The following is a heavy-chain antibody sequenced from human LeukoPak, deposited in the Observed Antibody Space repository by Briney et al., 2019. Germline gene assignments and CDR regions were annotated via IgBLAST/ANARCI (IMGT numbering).Heavy chain of an antibody. J-gene: IGHJ4*02. V-gene: IGHV3-74*01. D-gene: IGHD3-22*01. Sequence: PGGSLRLSCAASGFTFGSYWMHWVRQAPGKGLVWVSRISNDGSSTSYADSVKGRFTVSRDNAKNTQYLQMNSLRAEDTALYYCATAKIYSSGWNDYWGQGTLVTVSS. CDR1: GFTFGSYW. CDR3: ATAKIYSSGWNDY. CDR2: ISNDGSST.